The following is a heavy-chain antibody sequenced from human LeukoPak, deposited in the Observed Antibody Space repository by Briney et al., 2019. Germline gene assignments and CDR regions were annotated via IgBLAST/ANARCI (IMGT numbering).Heavy chain of an antibody. Sequence: GGSLRLSCAASGFTFSSYAMSWVRQAPGKGLEWVSAISGSGGSTYYADSVKGRFTISRDNSKNTLYLRMNSLRAEDTAVYYCAKDIVYYYDSSGYYPDDYWGQGTLVTVSS. V-gene: IGHV3-23*01. CDR2: ISGSGGST. D-gene: IGHD3-22*01. CDR1: GFTFSSYA. CDR3: AKDIVYYYDSSGYYPDDY. J-gene: IGHJ4*02.